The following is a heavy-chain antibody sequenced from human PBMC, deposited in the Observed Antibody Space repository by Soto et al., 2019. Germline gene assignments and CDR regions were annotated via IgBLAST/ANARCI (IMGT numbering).Heavy chain of an antibody. CDR1: GESVSDNS. J-gene: IGHJ6*02. V-gene: IGHV4-34*01. CDR3: ARVQLFWSSSLHFNHMYV. Sequence: SETLSLTCVVYGESVSDNSWTWIRQSPDKGLEWIGQVSHSGSTRYSPSLKSRVTVSVDTSNNQLSLDLSAVTAADTAVYHCARVQLFWSSSLHFNHMYVWGQGTTVTVSS. CDR2: VSHSGST. D-gene: IGHD2-8*02.